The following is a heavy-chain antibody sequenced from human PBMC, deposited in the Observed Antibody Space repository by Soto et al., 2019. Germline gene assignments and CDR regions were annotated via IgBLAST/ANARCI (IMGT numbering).Heavy chain of an antibody. Sequence: EVQLVQSGAEVKEPGESLKISCKGSGYSFTSYWIGWVRQMPGKGLEWMGIIYPGDSDTRYSPSFQGQVTVSADKSISTAYLQWSSLKASDTAMYYCARHYYYDSSGSLLNYWGQGTLVTVSS. CDR1: GYSFTSYW. CDR2: IYPGDSDT. J-gene: IGHJ4*02. D-gene: IGHD3-22*01. CDR3: ARHYYYDSSGSLLNY. V-gene: IGHV5-51*01.